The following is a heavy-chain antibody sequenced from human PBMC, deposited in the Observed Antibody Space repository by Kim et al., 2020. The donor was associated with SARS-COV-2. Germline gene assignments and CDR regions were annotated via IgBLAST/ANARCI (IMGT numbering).Heavy chain of an antibody. J-gene: IGHJ6*02. D-gene: IGHD2-2*01. CDR2: IDPSDSYT. CDR3: AAHWAPYCSSTSCPYGMDV. CDR1: GYSFTSYW. V-gene: IGHV5-10-1*01. Sequence: GESLKISCKGSGYSFTSYWISWVRQMPGKGLEWMGRIDPSDSYTNYSPSFQGHVTISADKSISTAYLQWSSLKASDTAMYYCAAHWAPYCSSTSCPYGMDVWGQGTTVTVSS.